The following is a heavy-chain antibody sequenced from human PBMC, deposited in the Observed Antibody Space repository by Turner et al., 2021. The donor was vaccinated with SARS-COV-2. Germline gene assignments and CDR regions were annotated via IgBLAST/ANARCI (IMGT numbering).Heavy chain of an antibody. D-gene: IGHD2-15*01. CDR2: IIPILGTP. Sequence: QVQLVQSGAEVSNPGSSVKVSCQASGRTFSSYAISWVRQAPGQGLEWKGGIIPILGTPNYGQKFQGRVTITADEATSTAYMELSSLRSEDTAVYYCAKKTTDCSGVTCHEYFDYWGQGTLVTVSS. J-gene: IGHJ4*02. CDR1: GRTFSSYA. V-gene: IGHV1-69*01. CDR3: AKKTTDCSGVTCHEYFDY.